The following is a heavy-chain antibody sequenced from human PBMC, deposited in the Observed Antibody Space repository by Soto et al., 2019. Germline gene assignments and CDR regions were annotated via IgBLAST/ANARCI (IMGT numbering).Heavy chain of an antibody. CDR1: GYIFTSYS. J-gene: IGHJ4*02. CDR3: ARPMNYNDYLDS. CDR2: IHGNDGTT. Sequence: ASVKVSFKTSGYIFTSYSMHWVRQAPGQRPEWMGWIHGNDGTTKYSQTFQGRVTLTRDTSASTDYMELGSLRPEDTAVYYCARPMNYNDYLDSWGQGTLVTVLL. V-gene: IGHV1-3*01. D-gene: IGHD3-10*01.